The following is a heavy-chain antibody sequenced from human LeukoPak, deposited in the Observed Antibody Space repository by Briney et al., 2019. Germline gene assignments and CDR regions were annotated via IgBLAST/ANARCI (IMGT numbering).Heavy chain of an antibody. CDR3: AKVGSIVGAATPDAFDI. J-gene: IGHJ3*02. Sequence: GGSLRLSCAASGFTFSSYSMNWVRQAPGKGLEWVSYISSSSSTIYYADSVKGRFTISRDNAKNSLYLQMNSLRAEDTAVYYCAKVGSIVGAATPDAFDIWGQGTMVTVSS. CDR2: ISSSSSTI. CDR1: GFTFSSYS. V-gene: IGHV3-48*04. D-gene: IGHD1-26*01.